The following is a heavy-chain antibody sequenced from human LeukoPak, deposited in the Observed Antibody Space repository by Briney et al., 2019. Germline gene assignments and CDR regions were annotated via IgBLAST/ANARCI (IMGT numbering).Heavy chain of an antibody. CDR1: GFTFSSYW. CDR3: VRDGRKSRVVDIVRKKETGYYYYMDV. D-gene: IGHD2-2*03. Sequence: GGSLRLFCAASGFTFSSYWMSWARQAPGKGLEWVANINQDGSEKYYVDSVKGRFTISRDNAKNSLYLQVNSLRAEDTAVFSCVRDGRKSRVVDIVRKKETGYYYYMDVWGKGTTVTVSS. CDR2: INQDGSEK. J-gene: IGHJ6*03. V-gene: IGHV3-7*01.